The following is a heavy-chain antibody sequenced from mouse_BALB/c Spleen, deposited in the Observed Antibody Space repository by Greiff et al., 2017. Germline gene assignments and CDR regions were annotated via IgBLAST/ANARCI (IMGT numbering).Heavy chain of an antibody. CDR3: ARDLLR. J-gene: IGHJ3*02. D-gene: IGHD2-1*01. CDR1: GFTFSSYG. CDR2: INSNGGST. V-gene: IGHV5-6-3*01. Sequence: DVHLVESGGGLVQPGGSLKLSCAASGFTFSSYGMSWVRQTPDKRLELVATINSNGGSTYYPDSVKGRFTISRDNAKNTLYLQMSSLKSEDTAMYYCARDLLRWGQGTLVTVSA.